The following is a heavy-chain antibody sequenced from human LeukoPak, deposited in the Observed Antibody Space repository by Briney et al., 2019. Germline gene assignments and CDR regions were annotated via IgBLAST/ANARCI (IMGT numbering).Heavy chain of an antibody. CDR2: IYSGGST. J-gene: IGHJ4*02. Sequence: GGSLRLSCAASGFTVSSNYMSWVRQAPGKGLEWVSVIYSGGSTYYADSVKGRFTISRHNSKNTLYLQMNSLRAEDTAVYYCARGPSISIYDFWSGYKQHFDYWGQGTLVTVSS. CDR1: GFTVSSNY. D-gene: IGHD3-3*01. V-gene: IGHV3-53*04. CDR3: ARGPSISIYDFWSGYKQHFDY.